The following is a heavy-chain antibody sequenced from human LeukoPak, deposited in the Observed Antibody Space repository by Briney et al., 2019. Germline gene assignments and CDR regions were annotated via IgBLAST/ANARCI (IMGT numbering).Heavy chain of an antibody. CDR2: ISGSGGST. D-gene: IGHD3-3*01. CDR1: GFSLSSYS. CDR3: AKVGTYYDFWSGYFPDY. Sequence: GGALRLSCAASGFSLSSYSMIWVRRAPRKGVEWVSGISGSGGSTYYADSVKGRFTISGDNSKNTLYLQMNSLRAEDTAVYYCAKVGTYYDFWSGYFPDYWGQGTLVTVSS. V-gene: IGHV3-23*01. J-gene: IGHJ4*02.